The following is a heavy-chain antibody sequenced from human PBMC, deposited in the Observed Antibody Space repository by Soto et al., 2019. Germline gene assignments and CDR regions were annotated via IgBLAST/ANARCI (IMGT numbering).Heavy chain of an antibody. CDR3: AREVMTSVTRGWFDP. CDR2: VYSGDIA. J-gene: IGHJ5*02. D-gene: IGHD4-17*01. CDR1: GGSLNSGGYF. V-gene: IGHV4-31*03. Sequence: QVQLQESGPGLVRPSQTLSLTCTVSGGSLNSGGYFWSWIRQVPGKGLEWIGYVYSGDIAYYNPSLQSRVTISPVTSKKQFSLTLTSVTAADTAIYFCAREVMTSVTRGWFDPWGQGTLVTVSS.